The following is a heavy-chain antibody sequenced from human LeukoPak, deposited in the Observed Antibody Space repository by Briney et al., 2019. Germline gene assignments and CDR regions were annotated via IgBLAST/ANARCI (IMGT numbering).Heavy chain of an antibody. Sequence: SVKVSCKASGGTFSSYAISWVRQAPGQGLEWMGGIIPIFGTANYAQKFQGRVTITADKSTSTAYMELRSLRSDDTAVYYCARTQDVTYYYYYMDVWGKGTTVTVSS. CDR1: GGTFSSYA. CDR2: IIPIFGTA. V-gene: IGHV1-69*06. J-gene: IGHJ6*03. D-gene: IGHD3-10*01. CDR3: ARTQDVTYYYYYMDV.